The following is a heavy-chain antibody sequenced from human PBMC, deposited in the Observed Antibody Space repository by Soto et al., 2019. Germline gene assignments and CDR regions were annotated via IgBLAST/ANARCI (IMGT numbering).Heavy chain of an antibody. J-gene: IGHJ3*01. D-gene: IGHD3-16*01. CDR3: AHAFGGTSWPNDAFDV. V-gene: IGHV2-5*02. CDR1: GFSFSADGVG. CDR2: IYWDDDP. Sequence: QITLKESGPTLVKPTQTLTLTCIFSGFSFSADGVGVGWIRQPPGKALEWLVLIYWDDDPRYRPSLKSRLTITKDSSKNQVVLTMTNMDPLDTATYYCAHAFGGTSWPNDAFDVWGQGTVVTVSS.